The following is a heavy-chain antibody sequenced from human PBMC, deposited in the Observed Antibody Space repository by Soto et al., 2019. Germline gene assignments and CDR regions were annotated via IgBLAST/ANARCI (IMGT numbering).Heavy chain of an antibody. Sequence: SETLSLTCTVSRGSISGYYWSWIRQPPGRGLEWIGYIHSSGSTNYSPPLKSRVTMSVDTSKNQFSLKLSSVTAADTSVYYCARREIVSTFGGYDYWGQGTLVTVSS. V-gene: IGHV4-59*08. D-gene: IGHD3-16*01. J-gene: IGHJ4*02. CDR3: ARREIVSTFGGYDY. CDR1: RGSISGYY. CDR2: IHSSGST.